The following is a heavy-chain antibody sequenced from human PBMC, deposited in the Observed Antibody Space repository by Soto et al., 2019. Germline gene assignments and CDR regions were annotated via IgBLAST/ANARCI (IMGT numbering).Heavy chain of an antibody. V-gene: IGHV4-34*01. J-gene: IGHJ6*03. CDR2: IHHRGNT. CDR1: GGSFSDFH. Sequence: QVQLQQWGAGLLKPSETLSLTCAVYGGSFSDFHWSWIRQPPGKGLEWIGEIHHRGNTNYYPSLRSRVTMSVDTSQNQFSLKMTSVTAADTAVYYCARTHYSMDVWDKGTTVTVSS. CDR3: ARTHYSMDV.